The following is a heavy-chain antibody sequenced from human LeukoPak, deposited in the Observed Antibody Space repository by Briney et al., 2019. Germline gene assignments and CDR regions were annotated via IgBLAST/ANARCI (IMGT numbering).Heavy chain of an antibody. CDR2: ISSSSSYI. Sequence: GGSLRLSCAASGFTFSSYSMDWVRQAPGKGLEWVSSISSSSSYIYYADSVKGRFTISRDNAKNSLYPQMNSLRAEDTAVYYCARDLGGSIDYWGQGTLVTVSS. D-gene: IGHD3-16*01. V-gene: IGHV3-21*01. J-gene: IGHJ4*02. CDR3: ARDLGGSIDY. CDR1: GFTFSSYS.